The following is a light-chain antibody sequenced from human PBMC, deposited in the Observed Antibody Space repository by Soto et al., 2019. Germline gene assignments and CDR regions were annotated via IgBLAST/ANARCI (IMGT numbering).Light chain of an antibody. CDR2: EVS. CDR3: SSYAGSNKV. J-gene: IGLJ2*01. CDR1: SSDVGGYNY. Sequence: QSVLTQPPSASGSPGQSVTISCTGTSSDVGGYNYVSWYQQHPGKAPKLMIYEVSKRPSGLPDRFSGSKSGNTASLTVSGLQAEDEADYYCSSYAGSNKVFGGGTKLTVL. V-gene: IGLV2-8*01.